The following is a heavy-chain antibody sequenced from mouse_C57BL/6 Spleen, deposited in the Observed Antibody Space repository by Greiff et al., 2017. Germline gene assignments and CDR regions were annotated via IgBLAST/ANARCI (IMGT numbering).Heavy chain of an antibody. V-gene: IGHV1-4*01. CDR1: GYTFTSYT. CDR2: INPSSGYT. J-gene: IGHJ2*01. CDR3: ARVLYYGNYVAFDY. Sequence: VKLMESGAELARPGASVKMSCKASGYTFTSYTMHWVKQRPGQGLEWIGYINPSSGYTKYNQKFKDKATLTADKSSSTAYMQLSSLTSEDSAVYYCARVLYYGNYVAFDYWGQGTTLTVSS. D-gene: IGHD2-1*01.